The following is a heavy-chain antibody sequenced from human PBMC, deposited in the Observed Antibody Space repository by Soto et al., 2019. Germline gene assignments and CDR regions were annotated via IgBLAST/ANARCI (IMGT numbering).Heavy chain of an antibody. V-gene: IGHV4-39*01. CDR2: IYYSGST. CDR1: GGSISSSSYY. Sequence: QLQLQESGPGLVKPSETLSLTCTVSGGSISSSSYYWGWIRQPPGKGLEWIGSIYYSGSTYYNPSLKSRVTISVDTSKNQFSLKLSSVTAADTAVYYCARHEVAYYFDYWGQGTLVTVSS. CDR3: ARHEVAYYFDY. J-gene: IGHJ4*02. D-gene: IGHD5-12*01.